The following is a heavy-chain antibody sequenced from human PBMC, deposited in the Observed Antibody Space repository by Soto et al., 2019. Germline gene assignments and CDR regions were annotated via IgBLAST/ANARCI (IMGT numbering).Heavy chain of an antibody. CDR2: INPNSGGT. Sequence: ASVKVSCKASGYTFTGYYMHWVRQAPGQGLEWMGWINPNSGGTNYAQKFQGRVTMTRDTSISTAYMELSRLRSDDTAVYYCARDGGGCSSTSCRYYYYYYGMDVWGQGTTVTVSS. CDR3: ARDGGGCSSTSCRYYYYYYGMDV. CDR1: GYTFTGYY. D-gene: IGHD2-2*01. V-gene: IGHV1-2*02. J-gene: IGHJ6*02.